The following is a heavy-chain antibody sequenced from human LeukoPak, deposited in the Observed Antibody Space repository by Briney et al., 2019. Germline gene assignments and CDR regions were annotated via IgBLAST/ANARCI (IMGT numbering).Heavy chain of an antibody. CDR1: GYTFTSYG. Sequence: ASVTVSCKASGYTFTSYGISWVRQAPGQGLEWMGWISAYNGNTNCAQKLQGRVTMTTDTSTSTAYMELRSLRSDDTAVYYCARDRMITSGGVIAPYNDYCFDYWGQGTLVTVSS. D-gene: IGHD3-16*02. V-gene: IGHV1-18*01. CDR2: ISAYNGNT. J-gene: IGHJ4*02. CDR3: ARDRMITSGGVIAPYNDYCFDY.